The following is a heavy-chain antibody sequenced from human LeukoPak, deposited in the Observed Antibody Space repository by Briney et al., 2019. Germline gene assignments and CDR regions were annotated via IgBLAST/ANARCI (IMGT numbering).Heavy chain of an antibody. D-gene: IGHD6-13*01. CDR1: GYTFTGYY. CDR3: ARDSHSSSWYLYYYYGMDV. J-gene: IGHJ6*02. CDR2: ISAYNGNT. V-gene: IGHV1-18*04. Sequence: ASVKVSCKASGYTFTGYYMHWVRQAPGQGLEWMGWISAYNGNTNYAQKLQGRVTMTTDTSTSTAYMELRSLRSDDTAVYYCARDSHSSSWYLYYYYGMDVWGQGTTVTVSS.